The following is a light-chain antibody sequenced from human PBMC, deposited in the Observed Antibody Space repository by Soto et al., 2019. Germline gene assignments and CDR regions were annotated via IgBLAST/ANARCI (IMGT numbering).Light chain of an antibody. CDR1: QSISSY. V-gene: IGKV1-39*01. CDR2: AAS. Sequence: DIQMTQSPSSLSASVGDRVTITCRASQSISSYLNWYQQKPGKAPKLLIYAASSLQSGVPSRFSGSGSATDFTLTISSLQPEDFQTYYCQQSYSTPRTFSQGTKVEIK. CDR3: QQSYSTPRT. J-gene: IGKJ1*01.